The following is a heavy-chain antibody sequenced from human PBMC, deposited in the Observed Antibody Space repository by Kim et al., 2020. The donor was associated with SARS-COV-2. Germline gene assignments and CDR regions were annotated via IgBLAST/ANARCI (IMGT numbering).Heavy chain of an antibody. V-gene: IGHV3-23*01. Sequence: GGSLRLSCAASGFTYNNYAMSWVRQAPGKGLEWVSSISGSGSNSYYADSVKGRFTISRDNSKNTLYLRLNSLRAEDTALYYCAKDGGGWYTSGWYYFDYWGQGTRVTVSS. CDR2: ISGSGSNS. D-gene: IGHD6-19*01. CDR3: AKDGGGWYTSGWYYFDY. CDR1: GFTYNNYA. J-gene: IGHJ4*02.